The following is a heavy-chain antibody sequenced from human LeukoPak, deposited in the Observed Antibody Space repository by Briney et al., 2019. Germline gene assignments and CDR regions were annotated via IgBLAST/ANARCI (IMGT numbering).Heavy chain of an antibody. V-gene: IGHV4-31*03. Sequence: SQTLSLTCTVSGGSISSGGYYWSWIRQHPGKGLEWIGYIYYSGSSQYNPSLKSRVTILLDTSKNQFSLKLSSVTAADTAVYYCASRNIAAAGIRNGSPEYFQHWGQGTLVTVSS. CDR1: GGSISSGGYY. CDR2: IYYSGSS. J-gene: IGHJ1*01. D-gene: IGHD6-13*01. CDR3: ASRNIAAAGIRNGSPEYFQH.